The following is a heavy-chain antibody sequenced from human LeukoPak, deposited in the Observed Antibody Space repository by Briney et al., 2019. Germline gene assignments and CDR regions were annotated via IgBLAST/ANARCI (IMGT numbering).Heavy chain of an antibody. J-gene: IGHJ4*02. CDR3: ARGLRGSSYYFDY. V-gene: IGHV4-38-2*01. D-gene: IGHD6-13*01. Sequence: SETLSLTCAVSGYSISSGYYWCWIRQPPGKGLEWIGSIYHSGSTYYNPSPKSRVTISVDTSKNQFSLRLSSVTAADTAVYYCARGLRGSSYYFDYWGQGTLVTVSS. CDR2: IYHSGST. CDR1: GYSISSGYY.